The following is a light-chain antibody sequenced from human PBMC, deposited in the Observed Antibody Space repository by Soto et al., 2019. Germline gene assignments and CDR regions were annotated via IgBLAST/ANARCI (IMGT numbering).Light chain of an antibody. CDR1: QAINTY. V-gene: IGKV1-9*01. J-gene: IGKJ1*01. CDR2: AAS. Sequence: DIQLTQSPSFLSASVGDRVTITCRASQAINTYLAWYQQKPGKAPNLLIYAASTLKIGVPSRFSGSGSGTQFTLTISSLQPEDFATYYCQHLNGYPRTFGQGTKVEIK. CDR3: QHLNGYPRT.